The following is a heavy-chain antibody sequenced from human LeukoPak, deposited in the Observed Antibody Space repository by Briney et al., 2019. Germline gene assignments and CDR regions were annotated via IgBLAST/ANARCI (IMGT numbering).Heavy chain of an antibody. J-gene: IGHJ4*02. CDR1: GFTFSGHN. Sequence: GGSLRLSCAASGFTFSGHNMNWVRQAPGKGLEWVAFIRYDGSNKYYADSVKGRFTISRDNSKNTLYLQMNSLRAEDTAVYYCAKDTYYYDSSGYPPGYWGQGTLVTVSS. CDR2: IRYDGSNK. V-gene: IGHV3-30*02. D-gene: IGHD3-22*01. CDR3: AKDTYYYDSSGYPPGY.